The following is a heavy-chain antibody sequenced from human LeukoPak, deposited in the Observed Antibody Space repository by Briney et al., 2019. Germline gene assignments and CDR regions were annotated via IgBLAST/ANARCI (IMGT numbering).Heavy chain of an antibody. CDR3: AREDGYNFSPYGAFDI. D-gene: IGHD5-24*01. V-gene: IGHV1-69*05. Sequence: SVKVSCKASGGTFISYAISWVRQAPGQGHEWMGGIIPIFGTANYAQKFQGRVTITTDESTTTAYMELTSLRSEDTAVYYCAREDGYNFSPYGAFDIWGQGTMVTVSS. J-gene: IGHJ3*02. CDR2: IIPIFGTA. CDR1: GGTFISYA.